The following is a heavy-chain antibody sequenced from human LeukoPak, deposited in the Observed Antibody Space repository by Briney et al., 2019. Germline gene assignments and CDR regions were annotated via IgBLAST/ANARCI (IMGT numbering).Heavy chain of an antibody. CDR3: AKVSTLYCSGGSCYSDY. D-gene: IGHD2-15*01. J-gene: IGHJ4*02. CDR1: GFTFSSYA. V-gene: IGHV3-23*01. Sequence: GESLRLSCAASGFTFSSYAMSWVRQAPGKGLEWVSAISGSGGSTYYADSVKGRFTISRDNSKNTLYLQMNSLRAEDTAVYYCAKVSTLYCSGGSCYSDYWGQGTLVTVSS. CDR2: ISGSGGST.